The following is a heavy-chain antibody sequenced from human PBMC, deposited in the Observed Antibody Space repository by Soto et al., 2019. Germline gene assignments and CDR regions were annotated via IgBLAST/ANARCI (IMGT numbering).Heavy chain of an antibody. V-gene: IGHV1-46*01. CDR2: INPNGGST. J-gene: IGHJ4*02. Sequence: QVQLVQSGAEVKKPGASVKISCKASGYSFIHYYIHWVRQAPGQGLEWMAIINPNGGSTNYAQKFEGRVTVPSDTSTTTVSMQLNSLESDVTAVYFCARSLLQGDFWGQGALVTVSS. CDR3: ARSLLQGDF. CDR1: GYSFIHYY. D-gene: IGHD2-21*01.